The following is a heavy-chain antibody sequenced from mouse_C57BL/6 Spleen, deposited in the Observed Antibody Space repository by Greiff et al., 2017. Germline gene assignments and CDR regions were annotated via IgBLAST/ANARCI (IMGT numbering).Heavy chain of an antibody. CDR3: TTYYYGSSRYFDY. CDR2: IDPENGDT. Sequence: VQLQQSGAELVRPGASVKLSCTASGFNIKDDYMHWVKQRPEQGLEWIGWIDPENGDTEYASKFQGKATITADTSSNTAYLQLSSLTSEDTAVYYCTTYYYGSSRYFDYWGQGTTLTVSS. V-gene: IGHV14-4*01. J-gene: IGHJ2*01. CDR1: GFNIKDDY. D-gene: IGHD1-1*01.